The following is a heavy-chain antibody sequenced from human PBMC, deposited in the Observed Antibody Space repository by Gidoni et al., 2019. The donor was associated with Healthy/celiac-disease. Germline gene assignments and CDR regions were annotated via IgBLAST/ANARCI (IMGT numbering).Heavy chain of an antibody. V-gene: IGHV1-46*03. D-gene: IGHD2-15*01. CDR1: GSSFTSYY. Sequence: QVQLVQSGAEVKKPGAPVTVSCKASGSSFTSYYMHWVRQAPGQGLEWMGIINPSGGSTSYEQKFQGRVTRTRDTATSTVYMELSSLRSEDTAVYYCARDGVGGGKLDYWGQGTLVTVSS. J-gene: IGHJ4*02. CDR2: INPSGGST. CDR3: ARDGVGGGKLDY.